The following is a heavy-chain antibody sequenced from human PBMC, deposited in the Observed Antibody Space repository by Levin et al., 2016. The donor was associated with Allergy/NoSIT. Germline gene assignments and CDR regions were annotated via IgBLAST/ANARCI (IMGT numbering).Heavy chain of an antibody. J-gene: IGHJ4*02. D-gene: IGHD6-19*01. V-gene: IGHV3-23*01. CDR3: ATKHVPYSSGSHY. Sequence: WIRQPPGKGLEWVSAIIDTGASSYYADSVKGRFTISRDNSKNTLYLQMNSLRADDTAVYYCATKHVPYSSGSHYLGQGTLVTVSS. CDR2: IIDTGASS.